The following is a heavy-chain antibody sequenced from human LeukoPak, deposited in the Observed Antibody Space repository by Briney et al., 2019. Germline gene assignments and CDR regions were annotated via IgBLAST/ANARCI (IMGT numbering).Heavy chain of an antibody. Sequence: GGSLRLSCAASGFTFSSYAMSWDRQAPGKGLEWVSAISGSGGSTYYADSVKGRFTISRDNSKNTLYLQMNSLRAEDTAVYYCATYGDYGYNWFDPWGQGTLVTVSS. J-gene: IGHJ5*02. CDR1: GFTFSSYA. V-gene: IGHV3-23*01. CDR2: ISGSGGST. CDR3: ATYGDYGYNWFDP. D-gene: IGHD4-17*01.